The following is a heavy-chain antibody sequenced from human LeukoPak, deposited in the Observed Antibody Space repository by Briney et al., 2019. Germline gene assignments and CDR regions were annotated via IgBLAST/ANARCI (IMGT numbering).Heavy chain of an antibody. CDR3: ATISSSWFLGYFDY. J-gene: IGHJ4*02. D-gene: IGHD6-13*01. V-gene: IGHV3-23*01. Sequence: GGSLRLSCAASGFTFSSYATSWVRQAPGKGLEWVSAISGSGGSTYYADSVKGRFTISRDNSKNTLYLQMNSLRAEDTAVYYCATISSSWFLGYFDYWGQGTLVTVSS. CDR2: ISGSGGST. CDR1: GFTFSSYA.